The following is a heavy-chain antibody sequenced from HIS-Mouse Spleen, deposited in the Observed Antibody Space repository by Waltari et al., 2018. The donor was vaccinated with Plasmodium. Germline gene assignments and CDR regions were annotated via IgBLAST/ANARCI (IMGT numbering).Heavy chain of an antibody. J-gene: IGHJ3*02. Sequence: EVQLVESGGGLVKPGGSLRLSCAASGFTFSSYSMNWVRQAPGKGLEWVSSISSSSSYIYYADSVKGRFTISRDNAKNSLYLQMNSLRAEDTAVYYCASLCSSSFAFDIWGQGTMVTVSS. CDR2: ISSSSSYI. V-gene: IGHV3-21*01. D-gene: IGHD6-6*01. CDR3: ASLCSSSFAFDI. CDR1: GFTFSSYS.